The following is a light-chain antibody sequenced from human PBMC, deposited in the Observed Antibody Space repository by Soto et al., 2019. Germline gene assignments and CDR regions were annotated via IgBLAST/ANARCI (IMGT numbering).Light chain of an antibody. Sequence: QSALTQPASVSGSPGQSITISCAGTSSDVGGYKYVSWYQQNPGKAPKLIIYEVSSRPSGVSNRFSGSKSGNTASLTISGLQAEDEADYYCSSYTSASTLYVFGRGTKVTV. J-gene: IGLJ1*01. CDR3: SSYTSASTLYV. V-gene: IGLV2-14*01. CDR1: SSDVGGYKY. CDR2: EVS.